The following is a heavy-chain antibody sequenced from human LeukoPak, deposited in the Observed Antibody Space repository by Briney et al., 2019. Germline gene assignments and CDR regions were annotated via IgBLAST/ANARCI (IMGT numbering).Heavy chain of an antibody. CDR2: IYYSGST. CDR3: ARGPSYDFWSGYFNLGGMDV. CDR1: GGSISSGGYY. V-gene: IGHV4-31*03. Sequence: PSETLSLTCTVSGGSISSGGYYWSWIRQHPGKGLEWIGYIYYSGSTYYNPSLKSRVTISVDTSKNQFSLKLSSVTAADTALYYCARGPSYDFWSGYFNLGGMDVWGQGTTVTVSS. J-gene: IGHJ6*02. D-gene: IGHD3-3*01.